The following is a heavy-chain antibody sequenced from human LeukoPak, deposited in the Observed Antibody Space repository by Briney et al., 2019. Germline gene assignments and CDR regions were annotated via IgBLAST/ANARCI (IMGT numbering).Heavy chain of an antibody. J-gene: IGHJ4*02. CDR1: GFTFSSYG. Sequence: GGSLRLSCAASGFTFSSYGMHWVRQAPGKGLEWVAVIWYDGSNKYYTDSVKGRFTISRDNSKNTLYLQMNSLRAEDTAVYYCARDLSLLYYFDYWGQGALVTASS. V-gene: IGHV3-33*01. CDR3: ARDLSLLYYFDY. CDR2: IWYDGSNK.